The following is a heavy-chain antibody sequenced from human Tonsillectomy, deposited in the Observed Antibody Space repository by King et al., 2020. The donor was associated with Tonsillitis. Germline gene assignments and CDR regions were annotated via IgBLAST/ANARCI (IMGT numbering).Heavy chain of an antibody. CDR2: IYYSGST. CDR1: GGSISSSSYY. Sequence: QLQESGPGLVKPSETLSLTCTVSGGSISSSSYYWGWIRQPPGKGLEWIGSIYYSGSTYYNPSLKSRVTISVDTSKNQFSLKLSSVTAADTAVYYCARHTLPPHSDDAFDIWGQGTMVTVSS. V-gene: IGHV4-39*07. J-gene: IGHJ3*02. CDR3: ARHTLPPHSDDAFDI.